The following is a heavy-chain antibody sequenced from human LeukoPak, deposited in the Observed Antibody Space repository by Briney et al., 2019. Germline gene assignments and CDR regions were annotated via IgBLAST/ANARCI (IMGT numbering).Heavy chain of an antibody. CDR3: ARELRVAAAGHFDY. CDR1: GYTFTSHD. D-gene: IGHD6-13*01. J-gene: IGHJ4*02. CDR2: MNPNSGDT. V-gene: IGHV1-8*03. Sequence: GASMKVSCKASGYTFTSHDINWGRQATGQGLEWMGWMNPNSGDTGYAQKFQGRITITRNTSISTAYMELSSLRSEDTAVYYYARELRVAAAGHFDYWGQGTLVTVSS.